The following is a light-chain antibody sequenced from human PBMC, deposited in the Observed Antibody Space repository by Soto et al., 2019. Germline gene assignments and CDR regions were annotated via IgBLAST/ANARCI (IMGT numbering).Light chain of an antibody. Sequence: QSVLTQPPSASGTPGQGVTISCSGSSSNIGSNYVSWYQQLPGTAPKLLIYRNNQRPSGVPDRFSGSKSGTSASLAISGLRSEDEADYCCAAWDDSLSGVVFGGGTKVTVL. V-gene: IGLV1-47*01. CDR2: RNN. CDR3: AAWDDSLSGVV. J-gene: IGLJ2*01. CDR1: SSNIGSNY.